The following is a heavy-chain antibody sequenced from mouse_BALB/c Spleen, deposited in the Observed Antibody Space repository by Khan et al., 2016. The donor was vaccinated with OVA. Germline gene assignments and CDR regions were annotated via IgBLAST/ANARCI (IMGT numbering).Heavy chain of an antibody. CDR2: IYPGDGDT. D-gene: IGHD1-1*01. CDR3: ARNEAVVAPGAMDY. V-gene: IGHV1-80*01. CDR1: GYAFSSYW. J-gene: IGHJ4*01. Sequence: QVQLQQAGAELVRPGSSVKISCKASGYAFSSYWMNWVKQRPGQGLEWIGQIYPGDGDTNYNGKFKGKATLTADKSSSTAYMQLSSLTSEDSAVYFCARNEAVVAPGAMDYWGQGTSVTVSS.